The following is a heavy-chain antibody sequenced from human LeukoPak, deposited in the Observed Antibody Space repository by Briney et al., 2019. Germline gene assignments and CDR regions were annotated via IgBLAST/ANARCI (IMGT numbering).Heavy chain of an antibody. CDR2: IIPIFGTA. CDR3: AREVVLMVYASYYYYMDV. J-gene: IGHJ6*03. CDR1: GGTFSSYA. Sequence: ASVKVSCKASGGTFSSYAISWVRQAPGQGLEWMGRIIPIFGTANYARKFQGRVTMTRDTSISTAYMELSRLRSDDTAVYYCAREVVLMVYASYYYYMDVWGKGTTVTVSS. D-gene: IGHD2-8*01. V-gene: IGHV1-69*05.